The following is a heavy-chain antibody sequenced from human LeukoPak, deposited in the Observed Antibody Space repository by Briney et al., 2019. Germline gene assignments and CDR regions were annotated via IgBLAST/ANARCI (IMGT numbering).Heavy chain of an antibody. CDR3: ARDRRTDYDSSGYHNYYYYYMDV. Sequence: GGSLRLSCAASGFTFSSYEMNWVRQAPGKGLEWVSYISSSGSTIYYADSVKGRFTISRDNAKNSLYLQMNSLRAEDTAVHYCARDRRTDYDSSGYHNYYYYYMDVWGKGTTVTVSS. CDR2: ISSSGSTI. D-gene: IGHD3-22*01. J-gene: IGHJ6*03. V-gene: IGHV3-48*03. CDR1: GFTFSSYE.